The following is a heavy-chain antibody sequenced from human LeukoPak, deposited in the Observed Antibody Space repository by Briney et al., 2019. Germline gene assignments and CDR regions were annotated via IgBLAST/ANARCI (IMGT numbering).Heavy chain of an antibody. CDR2: VYYSKST. D-gene: IGHD4-23*01. CDR3: ARRGSTVVTGFDS. V-gene: IGHV4-39*01. Sequence: SETLSRTCTVSGGSISSSSYFWDWIRQPPGRGLEWIGNVYYSKSTYYNPSLKSRVTISIDTSKNQFSLKLSSVTAADTAVYYCARRGSTVVTGFDSWGQGTLVTVSS. CDR1: GGSISSSSYF. J-gene: IGHJ4*02.